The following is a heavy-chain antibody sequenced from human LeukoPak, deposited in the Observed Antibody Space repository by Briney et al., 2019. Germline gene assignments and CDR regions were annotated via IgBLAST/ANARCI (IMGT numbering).Heavy chain of an antibody. CDR2: IRSKLYGETT. D-gene: IGHD3-22*01. J-gene: IGHJ4*02. Sequence: GGSLRLSCTASGFTFGDYAMTWVRQAPGKGLEWVGFIRSKLYGETTEYGASVRGRFSISRDDSKSNAYLQMNSLKTEDTAVYCCTRGDYYDSSGYYNPLDYWGQGTLVTVSS. V-gene: IGHV3-49*04. CDR1: GFTFGDYA. CDR3: TRGDYYDSSGYYNPLDY.